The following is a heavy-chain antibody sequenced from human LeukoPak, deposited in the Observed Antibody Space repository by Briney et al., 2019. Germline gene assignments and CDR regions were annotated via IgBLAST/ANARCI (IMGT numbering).Heavy chain of an antibody. CDR1: GCSISSGDYY. CDR2: IYYSGST. D-gene: IGHD2-2*02. J-gene: IGHJ4*02. Sequence: SETLSLTCTVSGCSISSGDYYWSWIRQPPGKGLEWIGYIYYSGSTYYNPSLKSRVTISVDTSKNQFSLKLSSVTAADTAVYYCARGTGYCSSTSCYTLDYWGQGTLVTVSS. CDR3: ARGTGYCSSTSCYTLDY. V-gene: IGHV4-30-4*08.